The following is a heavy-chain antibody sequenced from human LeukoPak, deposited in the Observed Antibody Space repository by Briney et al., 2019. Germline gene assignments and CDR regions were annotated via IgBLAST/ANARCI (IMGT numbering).Heavy chain of an antibody. J-gene: IGHJ4*02. CDR1: GYTFTSDG. D-gene: IGHD3-22*01. V-gene: IGHV1-18*01. Sequence: SVKVSSKASGYTFTSDGISWVRQAPGQGLDWMGWISAYNGNTNYAQKLQGRVAMTTETSTSTAYMELRSLRSADPAVYYCARDSHSYDSSGYLGRYYFDHWGQRTLVTVSS. CDR2: ISAYNGNT. CDR3: ARDSHSYDSSGYLGRYYFDH.